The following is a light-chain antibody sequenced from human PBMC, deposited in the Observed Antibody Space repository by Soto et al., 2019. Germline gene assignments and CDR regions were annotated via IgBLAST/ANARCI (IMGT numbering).Light chain of an antibody. J-gene: IGLJ1*01. Sequence: QSALTQPRSVSGSPGQSGTISCTGTSRDVGAYDYVSWYQQHPGKAPKLLIYHVSKRPSGVPDRFSGSKSGNTASLTISGLQAEDEADYYCCTDAGSYKVFGIGTKVTVL. V-gene: IGLV2-11*01. CDR1: SRDVGAYDY. CDR2: HVS. CDR3: CTDAGSYKV.